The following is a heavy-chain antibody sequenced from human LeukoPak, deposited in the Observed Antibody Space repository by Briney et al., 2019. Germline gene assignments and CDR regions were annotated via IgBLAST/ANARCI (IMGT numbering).Heavy chain of an antibody. D-gene: IGHD2-21*02. CDR3: ASGGFVAVTASTRLAYYMDV. V-gene: IGHV4-34*01. CDR2: INHSGST. Sequence: TSETLSLTCAVYGGSFSGYYWSWIRQPPGKGLEWIGEINHSGSTNYNPSLKSRVTISVDTSKNQFSLKLSSVTAADTAVYYCASGGFVAVTASTRLAYYMDVWGKGTTVTVSS. J-gene: IGHJ6*03. CDR1: GGSFSGYY.